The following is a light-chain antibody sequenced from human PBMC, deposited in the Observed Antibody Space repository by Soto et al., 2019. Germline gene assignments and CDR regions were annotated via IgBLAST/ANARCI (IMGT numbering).Light chain of an antibody. CDR2: GAS. CDR3: QQYASSPWT. V-gene: IGKV3-20*01. Sequence: EIVLTQSPGTLSLSPGERATLSCRASQSVSSCYLAWYQQKPGQAPRLLIYGASSRATGIPDRFSGSGSGTDFTLTISRLEPEDFAVYYCQQYASSPWTFGQGTKVDIK. CDR1: QSVSSCY. J-gene: IGKJ1*01.